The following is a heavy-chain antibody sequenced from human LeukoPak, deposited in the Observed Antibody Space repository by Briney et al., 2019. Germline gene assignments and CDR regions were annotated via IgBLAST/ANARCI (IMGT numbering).Heavy chain of an antibody. CDR1: GYTFIGYY. Sequence: GASVKVSCKASGYTFIGYYVHLLRQAPGQGLEWMGWINPDSGGTNYAQKFQGRVTMTRDTSISTAYMELSRLRSDDTAVYYCARVSSYDILTGYYKRGYYYFDYCGQGTLVTVSS. D-gene: IGHD3-9*01. CDR3: ARVSSYDILTGYYKRGYYYFDY. V-gene: IGHV1-2*02. CDR2: INPDSGGT. J-gene: IGHJ4*02.